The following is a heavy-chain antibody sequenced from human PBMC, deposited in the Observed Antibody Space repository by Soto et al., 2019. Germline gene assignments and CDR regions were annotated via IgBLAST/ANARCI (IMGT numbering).Heavy chain of an antibody. Sequence: GGSLRLSCAASGFIFRDYHMSWIRQAPGKGLEWVSAISGSGGSTYYADSVKGRFTISRDNSKNTLYLQMNSLRAEDTAVYYCAKGDKIQLWLLGYYGMDVWGQGTTVTVSS. V-gene: IGHV3-23*01. CDR2: ISGSGGST. J-gene: IGHJ6*02. CDR1: GFIFRDYH. CDR3: AKGDKIQLWLLGYYGMDV. D-gene: IGHD5-18*01.